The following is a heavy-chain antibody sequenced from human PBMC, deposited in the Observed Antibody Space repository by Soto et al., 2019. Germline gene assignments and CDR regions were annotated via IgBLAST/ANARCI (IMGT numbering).Heavy chain of an antibody. CDR1: GGSFSGYY. Sequence: SETLSLTCAVYGGSFSGYYWSWIRQPPGKGLEWIGEINHSGSTNYNPSLKSRVTISVDTSKNQFSLKLSSVTAADTAVYYCARAPPDIHCGSGGSCYGNWFDPWGQGTLVTVSS. D-gene: IGHD2-15*01. CDR3: ARAPPDIHCGSGGSCYGNWFDP. J-gene: IGHJ5*02. V-gene: IGHV4-34*01. CDR2: INHSGST.